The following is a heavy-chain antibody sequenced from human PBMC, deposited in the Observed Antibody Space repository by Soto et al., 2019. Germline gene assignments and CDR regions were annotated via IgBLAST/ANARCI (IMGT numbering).Heavy chain of an antibody. J-gene: IGHJ4*02. CDR1: GFTFSSYS. CDR3: ARDQEARPPFTSHHYDSSGYDDY. V-gene: IGHV3-21*01. CDR2: ISSSSSYI. Sequence: GGSLRLSCAASGFTFSSYSMNWVRQAPGKGLEWVSSISSSSSYIYYADSVKGRSTISRDNAKNSMYLQMNSLRAEDTAVYYCARDQEARPPFTSHHYDSSGYDDYWGQGTLVTVSS. D-gene: IGHD3-22*01.